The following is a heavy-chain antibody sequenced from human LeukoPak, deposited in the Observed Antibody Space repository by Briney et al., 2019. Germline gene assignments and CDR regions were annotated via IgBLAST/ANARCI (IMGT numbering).Heavy chain of an antibody. CDR3: ARHEEEDGCNAKTFHY. D-gene: IGHD5-24*01. CDR1: GGSISGSNYY. CDR2: IYYSGRT. V-gene: IGHV4-39*01. Sequence: PSETLSLTCTVSGGSISGSNYYWGWIRQPPGMGLEWIGSIYYSGRTYYNPSLKSRVTISVDTSNNHFSLRLSSVTAADTAVYYCARHEEEDGCNAKTFHYWGQGTLVTVSS. J-gene: IGHJ4*02.